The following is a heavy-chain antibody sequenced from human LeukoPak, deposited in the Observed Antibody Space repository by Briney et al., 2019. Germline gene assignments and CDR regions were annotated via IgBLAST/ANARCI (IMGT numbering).Heavy chain of an antibody. CDR1: GGSFSGYY. V-gene: IGHV4-34*01. J-gene: IGHJ6*03. CDR3: ARVGSGSYLNYYYYMDV. CDR2: INHSGST. Sequence: SETLSLTCAVYGGSFSGYYWGWIRQPPGKGLEWIGEINHSGSTNYNPSLKSRVTISVDTSKNQFSLKLSAVTAADTAVYYCARVGSGSYLNYYYYMDVWGKGTTVTVSS. D-gene: IGHD1-26*01.